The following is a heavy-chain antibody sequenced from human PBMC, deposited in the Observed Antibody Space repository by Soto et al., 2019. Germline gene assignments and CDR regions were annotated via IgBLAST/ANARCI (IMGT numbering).Heavy chain of an antibody. CDR1: GYRFETYA. CDR2: IRAYNIDT. D-gene: IGHD3-3*01. CDR3: ARGHGVIIGAMDV. J-gene: IGHJ6*02. V-gene: IGHV1-18*01. Sequence: ASVKVSCKSSGYRFETYAMGWVRQAPGQGLEWMGWIRAYNIDTYYAQKFQDRVTMTTDTSTGTAYMELRSLRSDDTAVYYCARGHGVIIGAMDVWGQGTTVTVSS.